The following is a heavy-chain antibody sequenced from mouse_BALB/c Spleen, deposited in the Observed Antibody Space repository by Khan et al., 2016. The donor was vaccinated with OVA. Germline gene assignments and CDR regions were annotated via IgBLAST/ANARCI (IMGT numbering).Heavy chain of an antibody. J-gene: IGHJ1*01. Sequence: EVQLQESGAELVKPGASVKLSCTASGFNIKDTYLHWVQQRPEQGLEWIGRIAPANGNTQYDPKFQGKATLTSDTSSNTAYLQLNSLTSEDTAVDYCARPSYDPGDFEVWGAGTTVTVSS. CDR3: ARPSYDPGDFEV. CDR1: GFNIKDTY. CDR2: IAPANGNT. V-gene: IGHV14-3*02. D-gene: IGHD2-3*01.